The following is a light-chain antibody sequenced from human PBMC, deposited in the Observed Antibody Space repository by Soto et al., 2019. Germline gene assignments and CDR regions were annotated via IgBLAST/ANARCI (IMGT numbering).Light chain of an antibody. J-gene: IGLJ1*01. CDR1: SSDVGGYNY. V-gene: IGLV2-14*01. CDR2: DVS. Sequence: QSVLTQPASVSGSPGQSITISCTGTSSDVGGYNYVSWYQQHPGKAPKLMIYDVSNRPSGVSNRFSGSKSGNTASLTISGLQAEDEADYYWSSYTSSSTHNYVFGTGTKVTVL. CDR3: SSYTSSSTHNYV.